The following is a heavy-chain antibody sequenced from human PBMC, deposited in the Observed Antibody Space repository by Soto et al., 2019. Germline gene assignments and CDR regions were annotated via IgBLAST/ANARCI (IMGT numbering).Heavy chain of an antibody. Sequence: QVQLQESGPGLVKPSQTLSLTCTVSGGSISSGDYYWSWIRQPPGQRLEWIGYIYYSGSTYYNPSLKSRVTISVDTSKNQFSLKLSSVTAADTAVYYCAREDELELVFDLWGRGTLVTVSS. CDR3: AREDELELVFDL. CDR1: GGSISSGDYY. J-gene: IGHJ2*01. CDR2: IYYSGST. D-gene: IGHD1-7*01. V-gene: IGHV4-30-4*01.